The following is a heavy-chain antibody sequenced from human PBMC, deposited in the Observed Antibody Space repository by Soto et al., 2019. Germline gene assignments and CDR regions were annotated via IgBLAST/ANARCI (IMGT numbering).Heavy chain of an antibody. D-gene: IGHD3-9*01. CDR3: ARSHYDILTGSAGSFDI. CDR2: MNPNSGNT. Sequence: ASVKVSCXASGYTFTSYDINWVRQATGQGLEWMGWMNPNSGNTGYAQKFQGRVTMTRNTSISTAYMELSSLRSEDTAVYYCARSHYDILTGSAGSFDIWGQGTMVTVSS. V-gene: IGHV1-8*01. J-gene: IGHJ3*02. CDR1: GYTFTSYD.